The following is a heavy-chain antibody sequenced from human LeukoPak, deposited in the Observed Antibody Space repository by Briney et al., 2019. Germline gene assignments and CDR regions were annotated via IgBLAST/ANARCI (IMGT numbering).Heavy chain of an antibody. D-gene: IGHD3-10*01. V-gene: IGHV4-61*02. J-gene: IGHJ3*02. CDR1: GGSISSGSYY. CDR2: IYTSGST. CDR3: ARDCLYYYGSGSYNDAFDI. Sequence: PSETLSLTCTVSGGSISSGSYYWSWIRQPAGKGLEWIGRIYTSGSTNYNPSLKSRVTISVDTSKNQFSLKLSSVTAADTAVYYCARDCLYYYGSGSYNDAFDIWGQGTMATVSS.